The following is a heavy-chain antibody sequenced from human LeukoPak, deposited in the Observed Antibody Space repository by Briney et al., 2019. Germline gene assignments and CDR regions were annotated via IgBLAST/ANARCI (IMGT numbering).Heavy chain of an antibody. CDR1: GGSISSYY. CDR3: ATGDYYYGMDV. CDR2: IYYSGST. V-gene: IGHV4-59*08. D-gene: IGHD2-21*01. Sequence: PSETLSLTCTVSGGSISSYYWSWIRQPPGKGLEWIGYIYYSGSTNYNPSLKSRVTMSVDTSKNQFSLKLSSVTAADTAVYCCATGDYYYGMDVWGQGTTVTVSS. J-gene: IGHJ6*02.